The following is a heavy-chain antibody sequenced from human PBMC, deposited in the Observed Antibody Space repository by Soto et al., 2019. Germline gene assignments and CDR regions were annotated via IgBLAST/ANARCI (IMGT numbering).Heavy chain of an antibody. Sequence: TLSLTCTVSGCSISSGVYYWSWIRQHPGKGLEWIGYIYYSGSTYYNPSLKSRVTISVDTSKNQFSLKLSSVTAADTAVYYCARAPDYYDSSGYYPRAFDIWGQGPMVTVSS. J-gene: IGHJ3*02. CDR2: IYYSGST. V-gene: IGHV4-31*03. CDR3: ARAPDYYDSSGYYPRAFDI. D-gene: IGHD3-22*01. CDR1: GCSISSGVYY.